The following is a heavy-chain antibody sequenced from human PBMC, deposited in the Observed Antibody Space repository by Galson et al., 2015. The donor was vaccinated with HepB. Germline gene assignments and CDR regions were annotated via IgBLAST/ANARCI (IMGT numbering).Heavy chain of an antibody. CDR3: ARDQVGSGSSPLWN. CDR1: GFSFSTYA. V-gene: IGHV3-33*01. CDR2: IWFDGSHK. D-gene: IGHD3-10*01. J-gene: IGHJ4*02. Sequence: SLRLSCAASGFSFSTYAMHWVRQAPGKGLEWVALIWFDGSHKYYADSVKGRFTISRDNHKKTLYLQMDSLRVEDMAVYYCARDQVGSGSSPLWNWGQGTLVTVSS.